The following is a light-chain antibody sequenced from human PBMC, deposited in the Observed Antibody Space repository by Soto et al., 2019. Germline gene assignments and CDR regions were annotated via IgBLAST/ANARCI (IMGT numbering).Light chain of an antibody. Sequence: DIQMTQSPSTLSSSVGDRVTLTWRASQSISSWLAWYQQKPGKAPKLLVYKASSLESGVPSRFSGSGSGTEFTLTISSLQPDDFANYYCQQYNSYSSWTFGQGTKVDIK. CDR3: QQYNSYSSWT. CDR2: KAS. J-gene: IGKJ1*01. V-gene: IGKV1-5*03. CDR1: QSISSW.